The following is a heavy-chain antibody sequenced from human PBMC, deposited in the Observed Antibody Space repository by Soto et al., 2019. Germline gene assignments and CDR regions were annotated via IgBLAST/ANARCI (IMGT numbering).Heavy chain of an antibody. CDR1: GFTFSIYA. J-gene: IGHJ4*02. CDR3: ARETDIVLVPAAMMNY. Sequence: GGSLRLSCAASGFTFSIYAMHWFRQAPGKGLEWVAVISYDGSNKYYADPVKGRFTISRDNSKNTLYLQMNSLRAEDTAVYYCARETDIVLVPAAMMNYWGQGTLVTVSS. CDR2: ISYDGSNK. V-gene: IGHV3-30-3*01. D-gene: IGHD2-2*01.